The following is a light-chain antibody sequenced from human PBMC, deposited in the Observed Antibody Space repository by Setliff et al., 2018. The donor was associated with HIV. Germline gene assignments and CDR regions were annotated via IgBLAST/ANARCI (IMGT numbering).Light chain of an antibody. Sequence: EIVLTQSPATLSLSPGERATLSCRASQSVSSYLAWYQQKPGQAPRLLIYDASNRATGIPARFSGSGSGTDFTLTISSLEPEDFALYYCQHRSNWPRFTVGPGTKVDIK. V-gene: IGKV3-11*01. CDR2: DAS. CDR3: QHRSNWPRFT. CDR1: QSVSSY. J-gene: IGKJ3*01.